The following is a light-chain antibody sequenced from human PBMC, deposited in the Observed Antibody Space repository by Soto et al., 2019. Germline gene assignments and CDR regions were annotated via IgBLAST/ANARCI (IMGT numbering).Light chain of an antibody. Sequence: EIVLTQSPATLSLSPWEIVTLSVMASQSVRSNLAWYQQKPGQSPRLLIYGASTRATGIPARFSGSGSGTEFTLTISSLQSEDFAVYYCQQYNNWPPITFGQGTRLEI. CDR2: GAS. CDR1: QSVRSN. CDR3: QQYNNWPPIT. V-gene: IGKV3-15*01. J-gene: IGKJ5*01.